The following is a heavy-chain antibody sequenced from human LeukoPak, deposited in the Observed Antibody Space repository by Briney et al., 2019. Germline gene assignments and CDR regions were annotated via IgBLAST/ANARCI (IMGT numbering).Heavy chain of an antibody. V-gene: IGHV1-2*02. CDR3: ARLITFGGVIATRDY. CDR2: INPNSGGT. J-gene: IGHJ4*02. D-gene: IGHD3-16*02. CDR1: GYTFTFYY. Sequence: ASVTVSFTSSGYTFTFYYMHWVRQAPGQGNEWVGWINPNSGGTNYAQKFQGRVTMTRDTSISTGYMELRRLGSDDTAVYYCARLITFGGVIATRDYWGQGTLVTVSS.